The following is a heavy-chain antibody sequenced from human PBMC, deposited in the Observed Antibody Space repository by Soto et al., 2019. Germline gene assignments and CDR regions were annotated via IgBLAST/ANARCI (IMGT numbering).Heavy chain of an antibody. CDR2: IYSGGST. Sequence: GGSLRLSCAASGFTVSSNYMSWVRQAPGKGLEWVSVIYSGGSTYYADSVKGRFTISRHNSKNTLYLQMNSLRAEDTAVYYCARESPHYDILTGYYTSYYFDYWGQGTLVTVSS. V-gene: IGHV3-53*04. CDR1: GFTVSSNY. CDR3: ARESPHYDILTGYYTSYYFDY. J-gene: IGHJ4*02. D-gene: IGHD3-9*01.